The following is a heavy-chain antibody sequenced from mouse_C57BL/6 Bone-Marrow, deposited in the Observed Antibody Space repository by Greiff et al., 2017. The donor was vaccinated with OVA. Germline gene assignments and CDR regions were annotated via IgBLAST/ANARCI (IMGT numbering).Heavy chain of an antibody. J-gene: IGHJ2*01. Sequence: EVQLQESGGDLVKPGGSLKLSCAASGFTFSSYGMSWVRQTPDKRLEWVATISSGGSYTYYPDSVKGRFTISRDNAKNTLYLQMSSLKSEDTAMYYCARLGSSYGYWGQGTTLTVSS. CDR3: ARLGSSYGY. CDR1: GFTFSSYG. D-gene: IGHD1-1*01. CDR2: ISSGGSYT. V-gene: IGHV5-6*01.